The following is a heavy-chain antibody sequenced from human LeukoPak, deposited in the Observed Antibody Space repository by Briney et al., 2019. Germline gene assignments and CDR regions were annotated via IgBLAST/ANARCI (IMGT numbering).Heavy chain of an antibody. J-gene: IGHJ6*02. CDR1: GGSFSGYY. Sequence: SETLSLTCAVYGGSFSGYYWSWIRQPPGKGLEWIGEINHSGSTNYNPSLTSRVTISVDTSKNQFSLKLSSATAADTAVYYCASVRMDVWGQGTTVTVSS. CDR2: INHSGST. CDR3: ASVRMDV. V-gene: IGHV4-34*01.